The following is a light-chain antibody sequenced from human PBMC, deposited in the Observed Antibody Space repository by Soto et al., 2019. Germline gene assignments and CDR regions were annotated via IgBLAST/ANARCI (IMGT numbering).Light chain of an antibody. J-gene: IGKJ2*01. CDR3: MQGLRPIYT. Sequence: DIVMTQSPLSLPVTPGEPASISCRSSQSLRHGNGYNYLDWYLQKPGQSPQLLIYLGSNRASGVPDRFSGSGSGTDFTLKISRVEAEDVGIFYCMQGLRPIYTFGQGTKVDIK. V-gene: IGKV2-28*01. CDR1: QSLRHGNGYNY. CDR2: LGS.